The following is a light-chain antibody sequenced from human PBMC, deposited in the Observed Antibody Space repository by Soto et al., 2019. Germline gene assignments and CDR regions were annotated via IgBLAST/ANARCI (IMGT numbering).Light chain of an antibody. J-gene: IGLJ1*01. V-gene: IGLV2-14*03. Sequence: SSLAQPAPLSGAPWQSITISCTGTLIDVGGYNFVSWYQQYPGKAPKLMICDVSNRPSGVSNRFSGSKSGNTASLTISGLQAEDEADYYCSSFTGSNYVFGTGTKVTVL. CDR2: DVS. CDR1: LIDVGGYNF. CDR3: SSFTGSNYV.